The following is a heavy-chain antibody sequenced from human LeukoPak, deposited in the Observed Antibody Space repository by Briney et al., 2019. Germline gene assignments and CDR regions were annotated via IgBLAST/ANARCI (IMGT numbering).Heavy chain of an antibody. CDR1: GYTFTNYA. J-gene: IGHJ4*02. D-gene: IGHD1-26*01. CDR3: ASSEWELLLCHY. CDR2: INAGNGNT. V-gene: IGHV1-3*01. Sequence: ASVKVSCKASGYTFTNYAMHWVRQAPGQRLEWMGWINAGNGNTKYSQKFQGRVTITRDTTASTAYMELSSLRSEDTAVYYCASSEWELLLCHYWGQGTLVTVSS.